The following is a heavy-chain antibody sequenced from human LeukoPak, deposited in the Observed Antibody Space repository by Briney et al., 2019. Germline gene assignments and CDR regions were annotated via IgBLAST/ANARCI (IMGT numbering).Heavy chain of an antibody. Sequence: PGGSLRLSCAASGFTFSSYWMHWVRHAPGKGLVWVSRINSDGSNTSYADSVKGRFTISRDNAKNTLYLQMNSLRVEDTAVYYCARAGNDYGDPYFDYWGQGTLVTVSS. CDR3: ARAGNDYGDPYFDY. CDR1: GFTFSSYW. D-gene: IGHD4-17*01. CDR2: INSDGSNT. J-gene: IGHJ4*02. V-gene: IGHV3-74*01.